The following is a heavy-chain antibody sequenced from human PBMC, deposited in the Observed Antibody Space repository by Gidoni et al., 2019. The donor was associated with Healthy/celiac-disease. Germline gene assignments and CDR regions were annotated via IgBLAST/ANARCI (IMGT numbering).Heavy chain of an antibody. J-gene: IGHJ5*02. CDR3: ARDAVTTGTTGNWFDP. Sequence: QVQLVQSGAEVKKPGSSVKVSCKASGGTFSSYTISWVRQAPGQGLEWMGRIIPILGIANYTQKFQGRVTITADKSTSTAYMELSSLRSEDTAVYYCARDAVTTGTTGNWFDPWGQGTLVTVSS. CDR1: GGTFSSYT. V-gene: IGHV1-69*08. D-gene: IGHD1-1*01. CDR2: IIPILGIA.